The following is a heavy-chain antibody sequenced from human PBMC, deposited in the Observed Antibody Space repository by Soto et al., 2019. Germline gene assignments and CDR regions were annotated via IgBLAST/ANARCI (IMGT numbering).Heavy chain of an antibody. CDR3: ARDWVYCSGGSCYPEPGDYYMDV. V-gene: IGHV1-18*01. CDR2: ISAYNGNT. D-gene: IGHD2-15*01. Sequence: ASVKVSCKASGYTFTSYGISWVRQAPGQGLEWMGWISAYNGNTNYAQKLQGRVTMTTDTSTSTAYMELRSLRSDDTAVYYCARDWVYCSGGSCYPEPGDYYMDVWGKGTTVTLSS. CDR1: GYTFTSYG. J-gene: IGHJ6*03.